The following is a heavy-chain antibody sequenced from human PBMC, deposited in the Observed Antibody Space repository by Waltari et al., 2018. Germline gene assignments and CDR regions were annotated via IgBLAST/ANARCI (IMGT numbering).Heavy chain of an antibody. Sequence: QVQLQESGPGLVKPSETLSLTCAVSGYSISSGYYWGWLRQPPGKGLEWIGSIYHSGSTYYNPSLKSRVTISVDTSKNQFSLKLSSVTAADTAVYYCARDHLWFRELLYRGWFDPWGQGTLVTVSS. J-gene: IGHJ5*02. CDR2: IYHSGST. V-gene: IGHV4-38-2*02. CDR1: GYSISSGYY. CDR3: ARDHLWFRELLYRGWFDP. D-gene: IGHD3-10*01.